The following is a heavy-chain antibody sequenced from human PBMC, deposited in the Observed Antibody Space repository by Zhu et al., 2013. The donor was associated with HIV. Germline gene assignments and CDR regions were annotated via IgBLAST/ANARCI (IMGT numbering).Heavy chain of an antibody. V-gene: IGHV4-34*01. J-gene: IGHJ4*02. D-gene: IGHD4-17*01. Sequence: QVQLQQWGAGLLKPSETLSLTCAVYGGSFSGYYWSWIRQPPGKGLEWIGEINHSGSTNYNPSLKSRVTISVDTSKNQFSLKLSSVTAADTAVYYCARGPPPYGDKSDPAFDYWGQGTLVTVSS. CDR1: GGSFSGYY. CDR3: ARGPPPYGDKSDPAFDY. CDR2: INHSGST.